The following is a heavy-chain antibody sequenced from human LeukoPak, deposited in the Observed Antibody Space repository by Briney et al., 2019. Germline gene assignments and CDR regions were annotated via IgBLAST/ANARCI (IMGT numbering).Heavy chain of an antibody. Sequence: GGSLRLSCAASGFTVSSNYMTWVRQAPGKGLEWVSLIYSDGRTYYADSMKGRFTISRDNSKNTLCLQMNSLRVEDTAVYYCARGATGYSQGSRSDYWGQGTLVTVSS. J-gene: IGHJ4*02. CDR2: IYSDGRT. V-gene: IGHV3-53*01. CDR3: ARGATGYSQGSRSDY. CDR1: GFTVSSNY. D-gene: IGHD5-18*01.